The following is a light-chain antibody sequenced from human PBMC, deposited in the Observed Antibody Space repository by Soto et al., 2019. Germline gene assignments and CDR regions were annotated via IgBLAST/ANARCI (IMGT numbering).Light chain of an antibody. Sequence: DIQMTQSPSSLSASVGDRVTITCRASQSIANYLNWYQQKPGKAPKLLIYAASSLQSGVPSKFSGSGFGTDFTLTISSLQTEDVATYYCQQNYSPPPITFGQGTRWRL. V-gene: IGKV1-39*01. J-gene: IGKJ5*01. CDR2: AAS. CDR1: QSIANY. CDR3: QQNYSPPPIT.